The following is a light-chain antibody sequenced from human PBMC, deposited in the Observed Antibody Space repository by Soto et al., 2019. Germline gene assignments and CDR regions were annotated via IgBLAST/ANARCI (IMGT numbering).Light chain of an antibody. V-gene: IGKV3-11*01. CDR2: DAS. J-gene: IGKJ4*01. CDR3: QQRSNWPPLA. CDR1: QSVSSS. Sequence: EIVLTQSPATLSLSPGERATLSCRASQSVSSSLAWYQQKPGQAPRLLIFDASTRATGIPARFSGSGSGTDFTLTISSLEPEDFAVNYCQQRSNWPPLAFGGGTKVEIK.